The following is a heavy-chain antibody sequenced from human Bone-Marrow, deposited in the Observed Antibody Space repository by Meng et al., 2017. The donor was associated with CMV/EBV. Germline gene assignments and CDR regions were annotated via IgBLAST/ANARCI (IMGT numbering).Heavy chain of an antibody. CDR2: IGSSGGST. D-gene: IGHD6-19*01. CDR3: AKRGRRGWYYFNY. Sequence: GGSLRLSCAASGFTFSSYAMSWVRQAPGKGLEWVSTIGSSGGSTYYADCVKGRFTISRDNSKNTLYLQMNSLRAEDTAIYYCAKRGRRGWYYFNYWGQGTLVTVSS. V-gene: IGHV3-23*01. J-gene: IGHJ4*02. CDR1: GFTFSSYA.